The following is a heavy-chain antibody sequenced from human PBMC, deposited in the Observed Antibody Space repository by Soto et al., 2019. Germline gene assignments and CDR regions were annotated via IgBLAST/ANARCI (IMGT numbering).Heavy chain of an antibody. J-gene: IGHJ4*02. CDR1: GFTFSSYG. CDR2: IWYDGSNK. Sequence: QVQLVESGGGVVQPGRSLRLSCAASGFTFSSYGMHWVRQAPGKGLEWVAVIWYDGSNKYHADSVKGRFTISRDNSKNTLYLQMNSLRAEDTAVYYCARSNYDFWSGSTDYWGQGTLVTVSS. CDR3: ARSNYDFWSGSTDY. V-gene: IGHV3-33*01. D-gene: IGHD3-3*01.